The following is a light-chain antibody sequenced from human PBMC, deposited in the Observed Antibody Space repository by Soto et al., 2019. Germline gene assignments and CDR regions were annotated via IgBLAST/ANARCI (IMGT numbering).Light chain of an antibody. Sequence: QSVLTQPPSVSAAPGQRVAISCSGSSSNIGNNYVSWYQQLPGTAPKLLMYENDERPSGIPDRFSGSKSDTSATLGITGLQTGDEASYYCAAWDTSLSAYVFGTGTKLTVL. CDR1: SSNIGNNY. V-gene: IGLV1-51*02. CDR2: END. CDR3: AAWDTSLSAYV. J-gene: IGLJ1*01.